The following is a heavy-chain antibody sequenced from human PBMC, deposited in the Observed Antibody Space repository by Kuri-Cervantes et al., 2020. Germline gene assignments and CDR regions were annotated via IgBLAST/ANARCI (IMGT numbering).Heavy chain of an antibody. CDR1: GGSISSYY. D-gene: IGHD2-21*02. J-gene: IGHJ4*02. V-gene: IGHV4-30-4*01. CDR2: IYYTGNT. Sequence: LRLSCTVSGGSISSYYWSWIRQPPGKGLEWIGYIYYTGNTYYNPSLKSRVTISIDMSKNQFSLKLSSVTAADTAVYYCAREAVVLTAPFDYWGQGTLVTVSS. CDR3: AREAVVLTAPFDY.